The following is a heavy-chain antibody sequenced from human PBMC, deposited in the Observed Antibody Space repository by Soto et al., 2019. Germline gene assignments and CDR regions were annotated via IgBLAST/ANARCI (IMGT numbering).Heavy chain of an antibody. D-gene: IGHD3-16*02. Sequence: QVQLQQWGAGLLKPSETLSLTCVVSGGSFSSYNWAWIRQTPVKGLEWIGEIDETGSARYNPSLQGRVTLSLDTPKIQLSLSLTSVTAADTAIYYCARDRRASNFLPRWFDPWGQGTLVTVSS. CDR2: IDETGSA. CDR3: ARDRRASNFLPRWFDP. CDR1: GGSFSSYN. J-gene: IGHJ5*02. V-gene: IGHV4-34*01.